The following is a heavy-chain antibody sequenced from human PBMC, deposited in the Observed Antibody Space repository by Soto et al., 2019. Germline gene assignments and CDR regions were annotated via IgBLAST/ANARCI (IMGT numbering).Heavy chain of an antibody. CDR2: ISSSSSTI. CDR1: GFTFSSYS. V-gene: IGHV3-48*01. D-gene: IGHD4-4*01. Sequence: EVQLVKSGGGLVQPGGSLRLSCAASGFTFSSYSMNWVRQAPGKGLEWVSYISSSSSTIYYADSVKGRFTISRDNAKNSLYLQMNSLRAEDTAVYYCARARPGWGSNYEWFDPWGQGTLVTVSS. J-gene: IGHJ5*02. CDR3: ARARPGWGSNYEWFDP.